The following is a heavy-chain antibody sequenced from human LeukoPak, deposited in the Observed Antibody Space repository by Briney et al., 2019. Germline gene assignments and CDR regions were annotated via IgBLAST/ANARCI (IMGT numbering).Heavy chain of an antibody. CDR1: GFTFDDYA. CDR3: AKDIGEFVGYGAFDI. J-gene: IGHJ3*02. D-gene: IGHD6-13*01. V-gene: IGHV3-9*01. CDR2: ISWNSGSI. Sequence: GRSLRLSCAASGFTFDDYAMHWVRQAPGEGLEWVSGISWNSGSIGYADSVKGRFTIPRDNAKNSLYLQMNSLRAEDTALYYCAKDIGEFVGYGAFDIWGQGTMVTVSS.